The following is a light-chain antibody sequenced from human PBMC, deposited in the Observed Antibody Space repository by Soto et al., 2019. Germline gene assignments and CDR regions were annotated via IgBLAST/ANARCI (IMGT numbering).Light chain of an antibody. CDR3: AAWDDRVSGYV. V-gene: IGLV1-47*02. CDR1: SSNIGSSY. J-gene: IGLJ1*01. Sequence: QSVLTQPPSTSGTPGQRVTISCSGSSSNIGSSYVFWFQHLPGTAPKLLMYNNNQRPSGVPDRVSASKSGTSASLAISGLRSEDEADYYCAAWDDRVSGYVFGTGTKSPS. CDR2: NNN.